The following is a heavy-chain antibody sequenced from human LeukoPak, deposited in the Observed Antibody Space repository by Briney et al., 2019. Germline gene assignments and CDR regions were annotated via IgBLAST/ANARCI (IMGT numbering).Heavy chain of an antibody. CDR2: ISGSGGST. D-gene: IGHD5-18*01. CDR3: AKKGKYSYGYY. Sequence: GGSLRLSCAASGFTFSSYAMSWVRQAPGKGVEWVSAISGSGGSTYYADSVKSRFTISRYNSKNTLYLQINSLRAENTAVYYCAKKGKYSYGYYWGQGTLVTVSS. CDR1: GFTFSSYA. J-gene: IGHJ4*02. V-gene: IGHV3-23*01.